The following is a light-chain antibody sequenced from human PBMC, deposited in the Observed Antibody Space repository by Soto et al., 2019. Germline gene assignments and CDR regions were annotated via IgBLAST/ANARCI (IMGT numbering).Light chain of an antibody. Sequence: EIVMTQSRATLSVSPGRRPTLSCRAGQNIHTNLAWYQHKPGQAPRLVFYGASTGATGLPARFSGGGSGTEFTLTISSLQHEDFAEYHGQQYNNWPQTFRQGTKVDIK. CDR2: GAS. V-gene: IGKV3-15*01. CDR3: QQYNNWPQT. J-gene: IGKJ1*01. CDR1: QNIHTN.